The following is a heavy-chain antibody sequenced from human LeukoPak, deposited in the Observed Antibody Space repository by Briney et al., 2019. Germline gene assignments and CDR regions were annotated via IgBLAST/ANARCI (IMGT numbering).Heavy chain of an antibody. V-gene: IGHV3-53*01. CDR1: VFTVSSNY. J-gene: IGHJ4*02. CDR2: IYSGGST. Sequence: GGSLRLSCAASVFTVSSNYMSWVRQAPGKGLEWVSVIYSGGSTYYADSVKGRFTISRDNSENTLYLQMSGLRAEDTAIYYCAKGTGDTAYYFDFWGQGVLVTVSS. CDR3: AKGTGDTAYYFDF. D-gene: IGHD7-27*01.